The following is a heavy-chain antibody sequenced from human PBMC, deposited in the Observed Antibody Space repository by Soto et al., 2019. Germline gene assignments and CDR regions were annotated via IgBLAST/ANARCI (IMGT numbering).Heavy chain of an antibody. CDR2: ISPYTGDT. Sequence: QVQLVQSGDEMKKPGASVRVSCKASGYIFVNYGIAWVRQAPGQGLEWMGWISPYTGDTHSASKVQARLTMTTDTSTSTAYMDLGSLTSDDTAVHYCAMVDNYVPPTPQDVWGQGTTVTVSS. CDR1: GYIFVNYG. V-gene: IGHV1-18*01. J-gene: IGHJ6*02. CDR3: AMVDNYVPPTPQDV. D-gene: IGHD3-16*01.